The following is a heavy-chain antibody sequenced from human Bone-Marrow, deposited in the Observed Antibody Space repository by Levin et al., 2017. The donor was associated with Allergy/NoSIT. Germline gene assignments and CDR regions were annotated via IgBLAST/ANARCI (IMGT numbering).Heavy chain of an antibody. Sequence: GGSLRLSCAASGFTFSSYWMSWVRQAPGKGLEWVANIKQDGSEKYYVDSVKGRFTISRDNAKNSLYLQMNSLRAEDTAVYYCARDPRLGYCSGGSCYSLGYFDYWGQGTLVTVSS. CDR2: IKQDGSEK. J-gene: IGHJ4*02. D-gene: IGHD2-15*01. V-gene: IGHV3-7*01. CDR3: ARDPRLGYCSGGSCYSLGYFDY. CDR1: GFTFSSYW.